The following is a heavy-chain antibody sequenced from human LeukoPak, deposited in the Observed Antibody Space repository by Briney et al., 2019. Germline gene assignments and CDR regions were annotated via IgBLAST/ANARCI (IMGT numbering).Heavy chain of an antibody. Sequence: GGSLRLSCAASGFTVSSNYMSWVRLAPGKGLEWVSVIYSGGSTYYADSVRGRFTISRDNSKNTLYLQMNSLRAEDTAVYYCARDRRSGLYYYYGMDVWGQGTTVTVSS. J-gene: IGHJ6*02. CDR3: ARDRRSGLYYYYGMDV. CDR2: IYSGGST. D-gene: IGHD3-22*01. CDR1: GFTVSSNY. V-gene: IGHV3-66*01.